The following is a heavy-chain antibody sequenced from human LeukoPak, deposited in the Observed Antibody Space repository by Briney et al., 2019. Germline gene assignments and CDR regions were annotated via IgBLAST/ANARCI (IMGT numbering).Heavy chain of an antibody. CDR1: GGSFSGYY. V-gene: IGHV4-34*01. CDR3: ARENFWSGYYEWFDP. Sequence: SETLSLTCAVYGGSFSGYYWSWIRQPPGKGLEWIGEINHSGSTNYNPSLKSRVTISVDTSKNQFSLKLSSVTAADTAVYYCARENFWSGYYEWFDPWGQGTLVTVSS. CDR2: INHSGST. D-gene: IGHD3-3*01. J-gene: IGHJ5*02.